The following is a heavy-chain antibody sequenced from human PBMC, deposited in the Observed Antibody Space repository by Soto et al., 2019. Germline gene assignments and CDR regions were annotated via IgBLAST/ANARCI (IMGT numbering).Heavy chain of an antibody. D-gene: IGHD4-4*01. CDR2: IYGDDT. CDR1: GLTVSSSD. CDR3: AGGKYSSPRGGLDV. Sequence: LRLSCGAPGLTVSSSDMSWVRKAPGKGLECVSVIYGDDTRYSPSFQGQVTISADKSIQTAYLQWGSLKASDSALYYCAGGKYSSPRGGLDVWGQGTPVTVSS. V-gene: IGHV5-51*01. J-gene: IGHJ6*02.